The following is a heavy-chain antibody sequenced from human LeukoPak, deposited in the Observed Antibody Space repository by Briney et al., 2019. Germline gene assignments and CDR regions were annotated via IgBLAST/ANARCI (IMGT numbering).Heavy chain of an antibody. CDR1: AFIFSSYW. D-gene: IGHD7-27*01. Sequence: PGGSLRLSCAASAFIFSSYWIHWVRQAPGKGRVWVSRINPDGSSTTYADSVRGRFTISRDNAKNRRYLQMDSLRAEDTAVYYCATDLTGEEDYWGQGTLVTVSS. J-gene: IGHJ4*02. V-gene: IGHV3-74*01. CDR2: INPDGSST. CDR3: ATDLTGEEDY.